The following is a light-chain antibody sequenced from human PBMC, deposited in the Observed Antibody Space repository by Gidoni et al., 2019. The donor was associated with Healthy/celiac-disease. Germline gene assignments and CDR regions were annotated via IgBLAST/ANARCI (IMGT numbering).Light chain of an antibody. J-gene: IGKJ2*01. Sequence: EIVLTQSPGTLSLSLGERATLSCRASQSVSSSYLACYQQKPGQAPRLLIYGASSRATGIPDRFSGSGSGTDFTLTISRLEPEDFAVYYCQQYGSSLMYTFGQGTKLEIK. CDR2: GAS. CDR3: QQYGSSLMYT. CDR1: QSVSSSY. V-gene: IGKV3-20*01.